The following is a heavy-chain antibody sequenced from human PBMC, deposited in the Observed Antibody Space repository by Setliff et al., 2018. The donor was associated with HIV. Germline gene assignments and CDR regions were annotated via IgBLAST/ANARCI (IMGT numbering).Heavy chain of an antibody. CDR2: IYYSGSS. J-gene: IGHJ6*03. CDR1: GGSISSRSYF. CDR3: ARGASLLPGYSDRWDYYYMAV. D-gene: IGHD6-13*01. Sequence: SETLSLTCTVSGGSISSRSYFWGWIRQPPGKGLEWIGSIYYSGSSYYNPSLKSRVTISVYTSKNQFSLKLSSVTAAHSAVYYCARGASLLPGYSDRWDYYYMAVWGKGTTVTVSS. V-gene: IGHV4-39*01.